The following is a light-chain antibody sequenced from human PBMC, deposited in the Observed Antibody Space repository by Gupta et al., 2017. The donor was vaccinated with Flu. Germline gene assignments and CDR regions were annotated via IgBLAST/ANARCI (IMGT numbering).Light chain of an antibody. Sequence: GDRVTITWRASQSISSWLAWYQQKPGKAPKVLIYKASSLESGVPSRFSGSGSGTEFTLTISSLQPDDFATYYCQQYHTYPYTFGQGTKLEMK. CDR3: QQYHTYPYT. J-gene: IGKJ2*01. CDR1: QSISSW. CDR2: KAS. V-gene: IGKV1-5*03.